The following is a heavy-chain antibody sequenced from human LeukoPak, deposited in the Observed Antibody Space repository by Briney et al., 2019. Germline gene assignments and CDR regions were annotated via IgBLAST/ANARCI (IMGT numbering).Heavy chain of an antibody. CDR3: ARVQAYSTVFDY. J-gene: IGHJ4*02. Sequence: SETLSLTCTVSGGSISSYYWSWIRQPPGKGLEWIGYIYYSGSTNYNPSLKSRVTISVDTSKNQFSLKLSSVTAADTAVYYCARVQAYSTVFDYWGQGTLVTVSS. CDR1: GGSISSYY. V-gene: IGHV4-59*01. CDR2: IYYSGST. D-gene: IGHD4-11*01.